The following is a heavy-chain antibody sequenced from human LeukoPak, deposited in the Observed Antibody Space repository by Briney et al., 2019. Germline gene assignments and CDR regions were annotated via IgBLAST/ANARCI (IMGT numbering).Heavy chain of an antibody. CDR1: GFTFSSYW. Sequence: PGGSLRLSCAASGFTFSSYWMHWVRQAPGKGLVWVSRINSDGSSTSYADSVKGRFAISRDNAKNTLYLQMNSLRAEDTAVYYCARSIAVAGTTIDYWGQGTLVTVSS. D-gene: IGHD6-19*01. V-gene: IGHV3-74*01. CDR2: INSDGSST. J-gene: IGHJ4*02. CDR3: ARSIAVAGTTIDY.